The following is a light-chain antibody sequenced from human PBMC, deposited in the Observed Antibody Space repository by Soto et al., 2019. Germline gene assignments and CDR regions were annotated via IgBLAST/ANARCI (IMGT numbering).Light chain of an antibody. CDR2: KAS. Sequence: EIQMTQSPATLSSSVGDRVTITCRASQTIDSWLAWYQQRPGKPPNLLIYKASTLASGVPSRFSGSGSGTEFTLTISSLQSEDFAVYYCQHYNNWPFPFGQGTKVDIK. V-gene: IGKV1-5*03. CDR1: QTIDSW. J-gene: IGKJ2*01. CDR3: QHYNNWPFP.